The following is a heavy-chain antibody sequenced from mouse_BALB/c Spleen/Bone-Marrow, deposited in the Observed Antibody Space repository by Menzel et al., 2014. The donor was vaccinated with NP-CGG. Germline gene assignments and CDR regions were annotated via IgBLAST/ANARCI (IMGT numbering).Heavy chain of an antibody. CDR3: TPRLRY. Sequence: LQQSGSELVRPGASVKLSCKASGYTFTSYWMHWVKQRPGQGLEWIANIYPGSGSTNYDEKFKSKATLTVDTSSSTAYMQLSSLTSEDSAVYYCTPRLRYWGQGTTLTASS. CDR2: IYPGSGST. V-gene: IGHV1S22*01. J-gene: IGHJ2*01. CDR1: GYTFTSYW. D-gene: IGHD1-2*01.